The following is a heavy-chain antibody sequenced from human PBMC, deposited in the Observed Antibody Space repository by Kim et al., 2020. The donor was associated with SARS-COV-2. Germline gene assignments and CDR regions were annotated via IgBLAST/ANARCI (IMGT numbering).Heavy chain of an antibody. CDR3: SKDRAAAAGPRPFDY. Sequence: GGSLRLSCAASGFTFSSYAMSWVRQAPGKGLEWVSAISGSGYNTYYPDPVKGRFTISRDSSQKMLFLQMNNLTDDDTAIYYCSKDRAAAAGPRPFDYWG. CDR2: ISGSGYNT. CDR1: GFTFSSYA. D-gene: IGHD6-13*01. V-gene: IGHV3-23*01. J-gene: IGHJ4*01.